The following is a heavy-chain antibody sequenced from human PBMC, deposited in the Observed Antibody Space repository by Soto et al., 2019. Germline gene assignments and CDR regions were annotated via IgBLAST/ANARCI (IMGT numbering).Heavy chain of an antibody. CDR1: GGSFSGYY. J-gene: IGHJ6*02. CDR2: INHSGST. D-gene: IGHD3-22*01. V-gene: IGHV4-34*01. CDR3: ARGKDYYDSSGYYRYYYGMDV. Sequence: SETLSLTCAVYGGSFSGYYWSWIRQPPGKGLEWIGEINHSGSTNYNPSLKSRVTISVDTSKNQFSLKLSSVTAADTAVYYCARGKDYYDSSGYYRYYYGMDVWGQGTTVTVSS.